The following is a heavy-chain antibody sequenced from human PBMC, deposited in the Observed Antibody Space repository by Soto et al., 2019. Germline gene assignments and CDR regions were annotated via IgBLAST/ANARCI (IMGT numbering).Heavy chain of an antibody. Sequence: QLQLQESGSGLVKPSQTLSLTCAVSGGSISSGGYSWSWIRQPPGKGLEWIGYIYHSGSTYYNPSLKIRVTISVDMSKNQFSLKLGSVTAADTAVYYCARRYSSSSFDYWGQGTLVTVSS. CDR3: ARRYSSSSFDY. J-gene: IGHJ4*02. CDR2: IYHSGST. CDR1: GGSISSGGYS. V-gene: IGHV4-30-2*01. D-gene: IGHD6-6*01.